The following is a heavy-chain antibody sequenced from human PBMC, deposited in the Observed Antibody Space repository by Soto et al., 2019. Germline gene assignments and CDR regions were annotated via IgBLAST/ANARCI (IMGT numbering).Heavy chain of an antibody. J-gene: IGHJ5*02. D-gene: IGHD3-10*01. V-gene: IGHV4-61*01. CDR2: IYYSGST. CDR3: ARAEGPITMVRGVIITGWFDP. CDR1: GGSVSSGSYY. Sequence: SETLSLTCTVSGGSVSSGSYYWSWIRQPPGKGLEWIGYIYYSGSTNYNPSLKSRVTISVDTSKNQFSLKLSSVTAADTAVYYCARAEGPITMVRGVIITGWFDPWGQGTLVTVSS.